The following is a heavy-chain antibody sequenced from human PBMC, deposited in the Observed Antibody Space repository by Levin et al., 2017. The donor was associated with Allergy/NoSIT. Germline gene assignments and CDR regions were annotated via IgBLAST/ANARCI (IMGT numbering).Heavy chain of an antibody. CDR2: IKSKTDGETT. V-gene: IGHV3-15*07. J-gene: IGHJ5*01. Sequence: PGGSLRLSCAGSGLTFSDAWMNWVRQAPGKGLERVGRIKSKTDGETTDYAAAVKGRFNISRDDSKKTVYLQMSGLKTEDTAVYYCTTEHDYGDYFNCFDSWGQGTLVTVSS. D-gene: IGHD4-17*01. CDR1: GLTFSDAW. CDR3: TTEHDYGDYFNCFDS.